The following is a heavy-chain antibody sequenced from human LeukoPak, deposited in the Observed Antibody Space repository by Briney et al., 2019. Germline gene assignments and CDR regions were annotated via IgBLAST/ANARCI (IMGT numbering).Heavy chain of an antibody. Sequence: SETLSLTCAVYGGSFSGYYWSWIRQPPGKGLEWIGEINHSGSTNYNPSLKSRVTISVDTSKNQFSLKLSSVTAADTAVYYCARGFRSLNYYGSGTRGKGFDYWGQGTLVTVSS. J-gene: IGHJ4*02. D-gene: IGHD3-10*01. V-gene: IGHV4-34*01. CDR3: ARGFRSLNYYGSGTRGKGFDY. CDR2: INHSGST. CDR1: GGSFSGYY.